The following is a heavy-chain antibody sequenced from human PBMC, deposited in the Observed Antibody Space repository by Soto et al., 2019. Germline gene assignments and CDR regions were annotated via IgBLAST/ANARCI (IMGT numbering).Heavy chain of an antibody. CDR3: ARDSNYGSGSYYSLFDY. CDR1: GGTFSSYA. D-gene: IGHD3-10*01. CDR2: IVPIFGTA. J-gene: IGHJ4*02. Sequence: ASVKVSCKASGGTFSSYAISWVRQAPGQGLEWMGGIVPIFGTANYAQKFQGRVTITADESTSTAYMELSSLRSEDTAVYYCARDSNYGSGSYYSLFDYWGQGTRVTVSS. V-gene: IGHV1-69*13.